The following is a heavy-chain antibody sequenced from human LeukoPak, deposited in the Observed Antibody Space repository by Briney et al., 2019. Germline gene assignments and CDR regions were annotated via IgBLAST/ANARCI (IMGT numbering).Heavy chain of an antibody. J-gene: IGHJ5*02. Sequence: ASVKVSCKASGYTFTSYAMHWVRQAPGQRLEWMGWINAGNGHTKYSQKFQGRVTMSSDTSTSTVYMELSSLRSDDTAVYYCARDAWWLPETWGQGTLVTVSS. CDR2: INAGNGHT. CDR1: GYTFTSYA. CDR3: ARDAWWLPET. V-gene: IGHV1-3*01. D-gene: IGHD2-15*01.